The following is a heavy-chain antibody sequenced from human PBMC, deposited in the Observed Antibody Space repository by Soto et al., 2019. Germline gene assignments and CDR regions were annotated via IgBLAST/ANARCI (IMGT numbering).Heavy chain of an antibody. V-gene: IGHV6-1*01. D-gene: IGHD3-22*01. CDR1: GDSVSSNSAA. CDR3: ARGGYYYDSSGYSPRDYYYYYGMDV. J-gene: IGHJ6*02. Sequence: SQTLSLTCAISGDSVSSNSAAWNWIRQSPSRGLEWLGRTYYRSKWYNDYAVSVKSRITINPDTSKNQFSLQLNSVTPEDTAVYYCARGGYYYDSSGYSPRDYYYYYGMDVRGQRTTVTVSS. CDR2: TYYRSKWYN.